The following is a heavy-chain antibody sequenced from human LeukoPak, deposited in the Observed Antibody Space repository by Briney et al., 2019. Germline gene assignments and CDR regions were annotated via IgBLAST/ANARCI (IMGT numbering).Heavy chain of an antibody. CDR2: ISGSGGST. V-gene: IGHV3-23*01. CDR3: AKDHGMVRGDDYFDY. J-gene: IGHJ4*02. CDR1: GFTFSRYA. Sequence: GGSLRLSCAASGFTFSRYAISWVRQAPGKGLEWVSAISGSGGSTYYADSVKGRFTISRDNSKNTLYLQMNSLRAEDTAVYYCAKDHGMVRGDDYFDYWGQGTLVTVSS. D-gene: IGHD3-10*01.